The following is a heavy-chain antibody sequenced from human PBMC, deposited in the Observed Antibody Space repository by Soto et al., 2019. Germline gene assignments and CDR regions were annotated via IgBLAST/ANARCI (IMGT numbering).Heavy chain of an antibody. CDR1: GFTFSSYA. CDR2: ISSNGGST. Sequence: GGSLRLSCAASGFTFSSYAMHWVRQAPGKGLEYVSAISSNGGSTYYANSVKGRFTISRDNSKNTLYLQMGSLRAEDMAVYYCARDNYYDFWSGYSKGGDYYYYYMDVWGKGTTVTVSS. J-gene: IGHJ6*03. CDR3: ARDNYYDFWSGYSKGGDYYYYYMDV. V-gene: IGHV3-64*01. D-gene: IGHD3-3*01.